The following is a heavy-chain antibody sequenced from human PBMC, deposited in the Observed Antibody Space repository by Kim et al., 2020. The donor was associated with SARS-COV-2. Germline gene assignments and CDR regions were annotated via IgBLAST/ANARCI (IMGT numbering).Heavy chain of an antibody. CDR2: ISGDGGST. CDR3: AKGDTGIDY. J-gene: IGHJ4*02. V-gene: IGHV3-43*02. D-gene: IGHD5-18*01. Sequence: GGSLRLSCAASGFTFDDYAMHWVRQAPGKGLEWVSLISGDGGSTYYADSAKGRFTISRDNSKNSLYLQMNSLRTEDTGLYYCAKGDTGIDYWGQGTLVTVSS. CDR1: GFTFDDYA.